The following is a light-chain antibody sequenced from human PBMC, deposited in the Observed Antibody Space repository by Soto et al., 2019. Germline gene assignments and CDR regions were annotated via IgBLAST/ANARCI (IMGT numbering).Light chain of an antibody. Sequence: EIVLSQSPATLSLSPGERATVSCRASQSVSSYLAWYQQKPGQAPRLLISDASNRATGIPARFSGSGSGTDFTLTISSLEPEHFAVYYCQHCSSWPLTFGGGTKVAIK. V-gene: IGKV3-11*01. CDR2: DAS. CDR3: QHCSSWPLT. J-gene: IGKJ4*01. CDR1: QSVSSY.